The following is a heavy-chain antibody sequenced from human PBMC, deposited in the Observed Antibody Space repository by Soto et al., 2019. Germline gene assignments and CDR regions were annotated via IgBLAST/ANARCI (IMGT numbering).Heavy chain of an antibody. J-gene: IGHJ4*02. CDR1: GYSFTTYW. Sequence: EVQLVQSGAEVKKPGESLRISCKASGYSFTTYWITWVRQMPGKGLEWMGRIDPTDSYTNYSPSFQGHVTISIDQSIRTAYLPWSSLKASDTAIYYCASRMGFDSYDYWGQGTLVTVSS. CDR2: IDPTDSYT. V-gene: IGHV5-10-1*01. D-gene: IGHD1-26*01. CDR3: ASRMGFDSYDY.